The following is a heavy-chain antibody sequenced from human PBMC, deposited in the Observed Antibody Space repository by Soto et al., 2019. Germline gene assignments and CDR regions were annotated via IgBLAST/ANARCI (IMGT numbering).Heavy chain of an antibody. CDR2: IVPNIGTV. CDR1: GGTLTNFINYP. D-gene: IGHD6-19*01. J-gene: IGHJ4*02. Sequence: QVQLVQSGAEVMQPGSSVKVSCKPSGGTLTNFINYPINWVRQSPGQGLGWMAGIVPNIGTVNYAQKFQGRVTMPADKSTGTVYMELSSLRSDDSALYYCARRNTAGFLRYFDNWGQGTLVTVSS. V-gene: IGHV1-69*06. CDR3: ARRNTAGFLRYFDN.